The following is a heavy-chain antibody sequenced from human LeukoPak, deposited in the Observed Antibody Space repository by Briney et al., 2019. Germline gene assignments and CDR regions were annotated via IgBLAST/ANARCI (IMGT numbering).Heavy chain of an antibody. CDR1: GYSISSGYY. CDR2: IYHSGST. D-gene: IGHD5-12*01. Sequence: SETLSLTCTVSGYSISSGYYWGWIRQPPGKGLEWIGSIYHSGSTYYNPSLKSRVTISVDTSKNQFSLKLSSVTAADTAVYYCARDRPGGYEEPYGYWGQGTLVTVSS. J-gene: IGHJ4*02. CDR3: ARDRPGGYEEPYGY. V-gene: IGHV4-38-2*02.